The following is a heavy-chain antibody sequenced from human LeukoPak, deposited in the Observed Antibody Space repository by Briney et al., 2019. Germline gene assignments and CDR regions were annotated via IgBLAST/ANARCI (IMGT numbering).Heavy chain of an antibody. Sequence: ASVKVSCTASGYTFTSYGISWVRQAPGQGLEWMGWISAYNGNTNYAQKLQGRVTMTTDTSTSTAYMELRSLRSDDTAVYYCARTPTHYGDYPANWFDPWGQGTLVTVPS. V-gene: IGHV1-18*01. CDR3: ARTPTHYGDYPANWFDP. J-gene: IGHJ5*02. D-gene: IGHD4-17*01. CDR1: GYTFTSYG. CDR2: ISAYNGNT.